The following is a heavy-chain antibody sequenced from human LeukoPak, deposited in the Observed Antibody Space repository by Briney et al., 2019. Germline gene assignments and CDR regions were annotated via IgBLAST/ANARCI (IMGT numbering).Heavy chain of an antibody. Sequence: SETLSLTCTVSGDSISSSDSYWSWIRQPPGKGLELIGLIYPSGSTYYNPSLKSRVTISVDTSKNQFSLKLNSVTAADTAVYDCVSCRAHWFGPWGQGMLVTVSS. J-gene: IGHJ5*02. CDR2: IYPSGST. CDR3: VSCRAHWFGP. V-gene: IGHV4-30-4*01. CDR1: GDSISSSDSY.